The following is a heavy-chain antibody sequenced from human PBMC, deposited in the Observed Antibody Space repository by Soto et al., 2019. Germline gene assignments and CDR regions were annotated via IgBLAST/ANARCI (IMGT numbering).Heavy chain of an antibody. CDR2: ISSSSSYI. Sequence: LRLSCAASGFTFSSYSMNWVSQAPGKGLEXVSSISSSSSYIYYADSVKGRFTISRDNAKNSLYLQMNSLRAEDTAVYYCARVSGFGDLRAYYDSSGSFVDYWGQGTLVTVSS. D-gene: IGHD3-22*01. J-gene: IGHJ4*02. CDR1: GFTFSSYS. CDR3: ARVSGFGDLRAYYDSSGSFVDY. V-gene: IGHV3-21*01.